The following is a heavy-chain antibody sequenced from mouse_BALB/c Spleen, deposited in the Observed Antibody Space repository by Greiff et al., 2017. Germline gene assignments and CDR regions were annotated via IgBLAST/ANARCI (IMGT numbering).Heavy chain of an antibody. CDR1: GFNIKDYY. J-gene: IGHJ4*01. CDR3: NALGSRAMDY. CDR2: IDPENGDT. V-gene: IGHV14-4*02. Sequence: VQLHQSGAELVRSGASVKLSCTASGFNIKDYYMHWVKQRPEQGLEWIGWIDPENGDTEYAPKFQGKATMTADTSSNTAYLQLSSLTSEDTAVYYCNALGSRAMDYWGQGTSVTVSS. D-gene: IGHD6-1*01.